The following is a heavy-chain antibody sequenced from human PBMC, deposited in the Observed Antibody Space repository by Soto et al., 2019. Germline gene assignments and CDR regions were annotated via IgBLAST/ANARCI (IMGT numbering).Heavy chain of an antibody. Sequence: GGSLRLSCAASGFTFSSYAMSWVRQAPGKGLEWVSAISGSGGSTYYADSVKGRFTISRDNSKNTLYLQMNSLRAEDTAVYYSAKDPLRYFDWLLLRDYFDYWGQGTLVTVSS. D-gene: IGHD3-9*01. CDR3: AKDPLRYFDWLLLRDYFDY. J-gene: IGHJ4*02. CDR2: ISGSGGST. CDR1: GFTFSSYA. V-gene: IGHV3-23*01.